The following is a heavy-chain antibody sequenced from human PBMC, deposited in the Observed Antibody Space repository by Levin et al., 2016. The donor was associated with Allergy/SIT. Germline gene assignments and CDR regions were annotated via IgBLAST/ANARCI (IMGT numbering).Heavy chain of an antibody. D-gene: IGHD2-21*02. CDR3: VRGRDFIYRNYFDY. CDR1: GDPITSGGFY. Sequence: SETLSLTCTVSGDPITSGGFYWTWIRQHPGKGLEWIGFFSFNGRPYNNPSLKSRVTISVERSKNQFSLNLDSVTAADTAVYYCVRGRDFIYRNYFDYWGQGIPVSVSS. J-gene: IGHJ4*02. CDR2: FSFNGRP. V-gene: IGHV4-31*03.